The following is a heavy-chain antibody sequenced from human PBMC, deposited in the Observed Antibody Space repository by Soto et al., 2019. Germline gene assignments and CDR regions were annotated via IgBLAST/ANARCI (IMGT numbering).Heavy chain of an antibody. D-gene: IGHD3-10*01. CDR3: GRSNMVRGVITPSYYYYGMDV. CDR1: GYTFTSYG. V-gene: IGHV1-18*01. Sequence: QVQLVQSGAEVKKPGASVKVSCKASGYTFTSYGISWVRQAPGQGLEWMGWISAYNGNTNYAQKLQSRVTMTTDTATSTAYMELMSLRSDDTAVYYCGRSNMVRGVITPSYYYYGMDVWGQGTTVNVSS. J-gene: IGHJ6*02. CDR2: ISAYNGNT.